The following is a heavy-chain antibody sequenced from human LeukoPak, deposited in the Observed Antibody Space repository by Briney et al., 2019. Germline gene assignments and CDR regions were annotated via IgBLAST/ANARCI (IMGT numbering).Heavy chain of an antibody. CDR1: GGSCSAYY. J-gene: IGHJ3*02. V-gene: IGHV4-34*01. CDR2: INHSGSP. Sequence: PSETLSLTCVMSGGSCSAYYWSWIRQPPGKGLEWIGEINHSGSPNYNPSLKSRVTISVDTPKNQFFLNLSSVTAADTTVYYCAREPAGPYWGGDCLLGAFDIWGQGTMVTVSS. CDR3: AREPAGPYWGGDCLLGAFDI. D-gene: IGHD2-21*02.